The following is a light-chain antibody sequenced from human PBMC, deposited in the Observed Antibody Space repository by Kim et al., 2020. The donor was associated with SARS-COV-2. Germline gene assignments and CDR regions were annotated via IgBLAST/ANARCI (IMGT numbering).Light chain of an antibody. V-gene: IGLV6-57*04. CDR2: EDN. CDR3: QSYDSSNPVV. Sequence: NFMLTQPHSVSESPGKTVTISCTRSSGSIASNYVQWYQLRPGSAPTTVIYEDNQRPSGVPDRFSGSIDSSSSSASLTIAGLKTEDEADYYCQSYDSSNPVVFGGGTQLTVL. CDR1: SGSIASNY. J-gene: IGLJ2*01.